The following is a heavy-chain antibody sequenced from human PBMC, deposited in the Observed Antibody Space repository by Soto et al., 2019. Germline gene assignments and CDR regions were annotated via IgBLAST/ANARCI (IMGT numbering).Heavy chain of an antibody. CDR2: IKQDGSEK. V-gene: IGHV3-7*01. D-gene: IGHD6-13*01. Sequence: EVQLVESGGGLVQPGGSLRLSCVASGFTFSTYWINWVRQAPGKGLEWVANIKQDGSEKYYVDSVKGRFTISRDNAKNSLYLQMNSLRVEDTAVYYCARPYSSIYSPSPLDLWGQGTLVTVSS. CDR3: ARPYSSIYSPSPLDL. J-gene: IGHJ5*02. CDR1: GFTFSTYW.